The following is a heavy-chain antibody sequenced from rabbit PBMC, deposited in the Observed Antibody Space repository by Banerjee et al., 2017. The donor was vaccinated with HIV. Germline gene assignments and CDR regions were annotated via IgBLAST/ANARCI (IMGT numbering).Heavy chain of an antibody. D-gene: IGHD4-1*01. V-gene: IGHV1S43*01. CDR3: ARDLAGVIGWNFDL. J-gene: IGHJ4*01. CDR2: IYTSSGST. CDR1: GIDFSSYYY. Sequence: SGGGLVKPGGTLTLTCKASGIDFSSYYYMCWVRQAPGKGLELIACIYTSSGSTWYASWVNGRFTISKTSTTVDLQMNGLTAADTATYFCARDLAGVIGWNFDLWGPGTLVTVS.